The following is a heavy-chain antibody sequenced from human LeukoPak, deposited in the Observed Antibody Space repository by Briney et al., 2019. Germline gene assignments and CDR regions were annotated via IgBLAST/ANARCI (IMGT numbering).Heavy chain of an antibody. Sequence: ASVKVSCKASGYTFTSYDINWVRQATGQGLEWMGWMNPNSGNTGYAQKFQGRVTMTRNTSISTAYMELSSLRSEDTAVYYCARGSGLGGVLWYKELLDLYYDMDVWGQGT. CDR3: ARGSGLGGVLWYKELLDLYYDMDV. D-gene: IGHD3-10*01. CDR1: GYTFTSYD. CDR2: MNPNSGNT. J-gene: IGHJ6*02. V-gene: IGHV1-8*01.